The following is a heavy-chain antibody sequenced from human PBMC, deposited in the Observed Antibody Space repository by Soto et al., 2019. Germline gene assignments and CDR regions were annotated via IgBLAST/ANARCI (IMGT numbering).Heavy chain of an antibody. Sequence: PVGSLRLSCAASGFTFSSYGMHWVRQAPGKGLEWVAVISYDGSNKYYADSVKGRFTISRDNSKNTLYLQMNSLRAEDTAVYYCAKDQEMATIGVEKYFDYWGQGTLVTVS. V-gene: IGHV3-30*18. J-gene: IGHJ4*02. CDR3: AKDQEMATIGVEKYFDY. CDR2: ISYDGSNK. D-gene: IGHD5-12*01. CDR1: GFTFSSYG.